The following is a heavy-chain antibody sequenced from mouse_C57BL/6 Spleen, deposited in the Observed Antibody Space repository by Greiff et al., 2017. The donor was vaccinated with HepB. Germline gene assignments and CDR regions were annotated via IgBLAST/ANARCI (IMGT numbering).Heavy chain of an antibody. D-gene: IGHD2-3*01. J-gene: IGHJ3*01. V-gene: IGHV1-50*01. Sequence: QVQLQQPGAELVKPGASVKLSCKASGYTFTSYWMQWVKQRPGQGLEWIGEIDPSDSYTNYNQKFKGKATLTVDTSSSTAYMQLSSLPSEDSAVYYCARGIDDCSPWFAYWGQGTLVTVSA. CDR2: IDPSDSYT. CDR3: ARGIDDCSPWFAY. CDR1: GYTFTSYW.